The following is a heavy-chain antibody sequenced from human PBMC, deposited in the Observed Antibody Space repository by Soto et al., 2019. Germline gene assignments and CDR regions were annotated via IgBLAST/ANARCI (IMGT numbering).Heavy chain of an antibody. Sequence: ASVKVSCKASGGIFSNYAITWVRQAPGQGPEWMGGIIPKFGASNYAQKFQGRVTITADESTTTAYMELSSLRSEDSAVYYCARGSFSSGSHTYYYHGMDVWGQGTTVTVSS. CDR3: ARGSFSSGSHTYYYHGMDV. J-gene: IGHJ6*02. D-gene: IGHD6-13*01. CDR1: GGIFSNYA. CDR2: IIPKFGAS. V-gene: IGHV1-69*13.